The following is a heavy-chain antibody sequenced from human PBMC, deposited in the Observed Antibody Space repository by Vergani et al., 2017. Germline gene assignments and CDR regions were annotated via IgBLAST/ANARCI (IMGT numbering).Heavy chain of an antibody. CDR1: GFTSSSYG. D-gene: IGHD1-1*01. Sequence: QVHLVESGGGVVQPGRSLRLSCVVSGFTSSSYGMHWVRQAPGKGLEWVAVISYDGTQKYYADSVKGRFTISRDNSKSTLYLRMNSLRTEDTAVYYCATKSCGTPGCQIGYFREWGQGTLVTVSS. CDR3: ATKSCGTPGCQIGYFRE. CDR2: ISYDGTQK. V-gene: IGHV3-30*03. J-gene: IGHJ1*01.